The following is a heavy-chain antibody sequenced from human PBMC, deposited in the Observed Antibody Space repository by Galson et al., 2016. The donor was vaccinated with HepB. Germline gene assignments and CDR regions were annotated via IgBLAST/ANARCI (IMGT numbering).Heavy chain of an antibody. CDR3: ATSPGGGYDH. CDR2: MYDSGTT. V-gene: IGHV4-59*01. Sequence: SETLSLTCSVSGGSISNNYWFWIRQPPGKGLEWIGYMYDSGTTNYNPSLKSRVTISVDTSKNQFSLNLSSVTAADKAIYYCATSPGGGYDHWGQGALATVSS. CDR1: GGSISNNY. J-gene: IGHJ5*02. D-gene: IGHD5-24*01.